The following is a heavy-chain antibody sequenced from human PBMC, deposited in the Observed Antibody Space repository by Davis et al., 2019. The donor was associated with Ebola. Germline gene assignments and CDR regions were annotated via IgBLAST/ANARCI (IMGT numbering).Heavy chain of an antibody. CDR2: IYSGGST. CDR1: GFTVSSNY. V-gene: IGHV3-53*01. D-gene: IGHD1-26*01. CDR3: AKQRGVGAIDYDY. Sequence: PAGSLTLSCAVSGFTVSSNYMSWVRQAPGKGLVWVSVIYSGGSTYYADSVKGRFTISRDNSKNTVYLQMNSLRADDTAVYYFAKQRGVGAIDYDYWGRGTVVTVSS. J-gene: IGHJ4*02.